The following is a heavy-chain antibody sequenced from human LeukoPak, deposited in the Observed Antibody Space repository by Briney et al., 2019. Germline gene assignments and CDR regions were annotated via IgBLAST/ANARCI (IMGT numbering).Heavy chain of an antibody. J-gene: IGHJ5*02. CDR3: ATGDYGDYLGWFDP. Sequence: ASVKASCKASGYTFTGYYMHWVRQAPGQGLEWMGWINPNSGGTNYAQKFQGRVTMARDTSISTAYMELSRLRSDDTAVYYCATGDYGDYLGWFDPWGQGTLVTVSS. V-gene: IGHV1-2*02. CDR1: GYTFTGYY. D-gene: IGHD4-17*01. CDR2: INPNSGGT.